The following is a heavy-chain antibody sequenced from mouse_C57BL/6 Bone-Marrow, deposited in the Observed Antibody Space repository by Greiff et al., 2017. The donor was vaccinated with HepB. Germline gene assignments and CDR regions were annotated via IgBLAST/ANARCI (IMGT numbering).Heavy chain of an antibody. Sequence: DVKLVESGGGLVKPGGSLKLSCAASGFTFSSYAMSWVRQTPEKRLEWVATISDGGSYTYYPDNVKGRFTISRDNAKNNLYLQRSQLKSEDTAMYYCARDRRGITTVVANPYCAMDYWGQGTSVTVSS. CDR1: GFTFSSYA. J-gene: IGHJ4*01. D-gene: IGHD1-1*01. V-gene: IGHV5-4*01. CDR3: ARDRRGITTVVANPYCAMDY. CDR2: ISDGGSYT.